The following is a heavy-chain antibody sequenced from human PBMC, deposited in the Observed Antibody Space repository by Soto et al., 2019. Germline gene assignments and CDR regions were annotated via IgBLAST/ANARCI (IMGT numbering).Heavy chain of an antibody. J-gene: IGHJ4*02. Sequence: SETLSLTCDVSGVSVSSGNWWSWVRQPPGKGLEWIAEVYNDGSANYHPSLESRATISVDRSKNQFSLRLSSVTAADTGKYYCARLVYDSRLNYLYFDHWGQGTLVTVSS. CDR1: GVSVSSGNW. CDR2: VYNDGSA. D-gene: IGHD3-22*01. V-gene: IGHV4-4*02. CDR3: ARLVYDSRLNYLYFDH.